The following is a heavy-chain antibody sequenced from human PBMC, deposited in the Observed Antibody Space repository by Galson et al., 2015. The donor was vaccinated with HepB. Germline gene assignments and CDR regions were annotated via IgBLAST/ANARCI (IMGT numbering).Heavy chain of an antibody. V-gene: IGHV3-33*08. CDR3: ARASGGHSYGYWGDAFDI. D-gene: IGHD5-18*01. J-gene: IGHJ3*02. CDR1: GFTFSSYG. Sequence: SLRLSCAASGFTFSSYGMHWVRQAPGKGLEWVAVIWYDGSNKYYADSVKGRFTISRDNSKNTLYLQMNSLRAEDTAVYYCARASGGHSYGYWGDAFDIWGQGTMVTVSS. CDR2: IWYDGSNK.